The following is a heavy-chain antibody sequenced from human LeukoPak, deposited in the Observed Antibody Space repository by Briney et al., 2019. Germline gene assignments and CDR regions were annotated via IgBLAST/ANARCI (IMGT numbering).Heavy chain of an antibody. CDR1: GFTFSSYS. CDR2: ISSSSSYI. J-gene: IGHJ4*02. D-gene: IGHD3-10*01. CDR3: ARSYGSGSYYYFDY. V-gene: IGHV3-21*01. Sequence: GGSLRLSCAASGFTFSSYSMNWVRQAPGKGLEWVSSISSSSSYIYYADSVKGRFTISRDNAKTSLYLQMNSLRAEDTAVYYCARSYGSGSYYYFDYWGQGTLVTVSS.